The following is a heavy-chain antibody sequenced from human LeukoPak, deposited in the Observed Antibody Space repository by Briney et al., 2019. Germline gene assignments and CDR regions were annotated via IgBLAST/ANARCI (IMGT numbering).Heavy chain of an antibody. D-gene: IGHD2-2*01. Sequence: ASVKVSCKASGYTFTGYYIHWVRQAPGQGPEWMGWINPNSGGTNYALNFQGRVTMTRDTSITTAYMDLSRLRSDDTAFYYCARVNQPLGGYTFDMWGQGTLITVSS. CDR3: ARVNQPLGGYTFDM. CDR1: GYTFTGYY. CDR2: INPNSGGT. J-gene: IGHJ3*02. V-gene: IGHV1-2*02.